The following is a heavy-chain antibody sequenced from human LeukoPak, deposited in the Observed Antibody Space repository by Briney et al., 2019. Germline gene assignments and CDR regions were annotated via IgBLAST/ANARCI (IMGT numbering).Heavy chain of an antibody. CDR2: INPNSGGT. J-gene: IGHJ2*01. CDR3: ARLMSWGASSWYFDL. D-gene: IGHD3-16*01. Sequence: ASVKVSCKASGYTFTGYYMHWVRQAPGQGLEWMGWINPNSGGTNYAQKFQGRVTMTRDTSISTAYIEPSRLRSDDTAVYYCARLMSWGASSWYFDLWGRGTLVTVSS. V-gene: IGHV1-2*02. CDR1: GYTFTGYY.